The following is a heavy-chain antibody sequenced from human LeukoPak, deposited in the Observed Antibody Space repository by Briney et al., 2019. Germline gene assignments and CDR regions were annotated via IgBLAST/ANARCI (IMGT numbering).Heavy chain of an antibody. Sequence: ASVKVSCNASGYTFTDLYTHWVRQAPGQGLEWMGLINPSSGGTNYAQKFQGRVTMTRDTSISTAYMELSRLRSDDTAVYYCARDRSGSYEYWGQGTLVTVSS. D-gene: IGHD1-26*01. CDR2: INPSSGGT. CDR1: GYTFTDLY. J-gene: IGHJ4*02. CDR3: ARDRSGSYEY. V-gene: IGHV1-2*02.